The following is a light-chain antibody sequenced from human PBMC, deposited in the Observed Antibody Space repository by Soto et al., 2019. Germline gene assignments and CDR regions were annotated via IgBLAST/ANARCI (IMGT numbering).Light chain of an antibody. J-gene: IGKJ1*01. CDR2: AAA. V-gene: IGKV1-16*02. CDR3: QQYNSHPWT. Sequence: DIQMTQSPSSLSASVGDRVTITCRASQGIGSYLAWFQQKPGEAPKSLIYAAANLQSGVPSKFSSSGSGTDFTLTISSLQPEDFATYYCQQYNSHPWTFGQGTKVEIK. CDR1: QGIGSY.